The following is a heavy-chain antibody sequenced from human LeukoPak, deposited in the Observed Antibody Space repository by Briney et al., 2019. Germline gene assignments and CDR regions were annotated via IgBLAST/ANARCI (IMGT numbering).Heavy chain of an antibody. V-gene: IGHV1-8*01. CDR2: MNPNSGNT. CDR1: GYTFTSYD. Sequence: ASVKVSCKASGYTFTSYDINWVRQATGQGLEWMGWMNPNSGNTGYAQKFQGRVTMTRNTSISTAYVELSSLRSEDTAVYYCARVAYCGGDCYGGIDYWGQGTLVTVSS. D-gene: IGHD2-21*02. J-gene: IGHJ4*02. CDR3: ARVAYCGGDCYGGIDY.